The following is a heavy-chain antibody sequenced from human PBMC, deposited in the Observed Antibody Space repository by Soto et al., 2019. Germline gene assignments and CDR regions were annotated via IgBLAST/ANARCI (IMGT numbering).Heavy chain of an antibody. V-gene: IGHV1-69*06. CDR2: IIPIFGTA. CDR3: ARLNKEDYYGSGSYYNNWFDP. CDR1: GGTFSSYA. Sequence: QVQLVQSGAEVKKPGSSVKVSCKASGGTFSSYAISWVRQAPGQGLEWMGGIIPIFGTANYAQKFQGRVTITADKSTSTAYMELSSLRSEDTAVYYCARLNKEDYYGSGSYYNNWFDPWGQGTLVTVSS. D-gene: IGHD3-10*01. J-gene: IGHJ5*02.